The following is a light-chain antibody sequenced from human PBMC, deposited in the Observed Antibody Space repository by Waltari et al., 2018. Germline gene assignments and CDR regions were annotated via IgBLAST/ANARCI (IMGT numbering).Light chain of an antibody. CDR2: RIY. Sequence: HSGLTQPPPAPGTPGRGITISSSGSRSNTRNNNVFCYRQLPGTAPKLLIYRIYQRPSGVSARFSGSKSGVTASLAISGLRAEDEADYYCAAWDDSLSGWVFGGGTKLTVL. J-gene: IGLJ3*02. CDR3: AAWDDSLSGWV. CDR1: RSNTRNNN. V-gene: IGLV1-47*01.